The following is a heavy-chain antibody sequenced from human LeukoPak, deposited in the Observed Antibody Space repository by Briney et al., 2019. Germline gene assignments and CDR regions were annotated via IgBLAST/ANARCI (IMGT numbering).Heavy chain of an antibody. CDR1: GDTFSSFG. D-gene: IGHD6-6*01. V-gene: IGHV1-69*13. Sequence: SVKVSCKAFGDTFSSFGISWVRQAPGQGLEWMGGIIPIFGTTNYAQKFQGRVTITADESTSTAYMELSSLRSEDTAVYYCARDVDYSSSFDWFDPWGQGTLVTVSS. CDR2: IIPIFGTT. J-gene: IGHJ5*02. CDR3: ARDVDYSSSFDWFDP.